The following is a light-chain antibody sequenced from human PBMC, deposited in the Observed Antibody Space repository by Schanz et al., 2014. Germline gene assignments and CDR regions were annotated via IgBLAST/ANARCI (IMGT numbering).Light chain of an antibody. CDR1: HISSS. V-gene: IGKV3-20*01. Sequence: EILLTQSPATLSLSPGERATLSCRASHISSSLAWYQQKPGQAPNVLIYGASRRATGIPDRFSGSGSGTDFTLTISRLEPEDFAVYYCQHYSLSPLFGQGTKVDI. J-gene: IGKJ1*01. CDR2: GAS. CDR3: QHYSLSPL.